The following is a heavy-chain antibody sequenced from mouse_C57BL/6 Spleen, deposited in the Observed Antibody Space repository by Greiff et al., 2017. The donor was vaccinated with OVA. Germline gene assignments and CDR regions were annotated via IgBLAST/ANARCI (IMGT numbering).Heavy chain of an antibody. CDR1: GYTFTSYT. V-gene: IGHV1-4*01. Sequence: QVQLKQSGADLARPGASVKMSCKASGYTFTSYTMHWVKQRPGQGLEWTGYINPSSGYTKYNQKFKDKATLTADKSSSTAYMQLSSLTSEDSAVYYCARSRGWYFDVWGTGTTVTVSS. CDR2: INPSSGYT. J-gene: IGHJ1*03. CDR3: ARSRGWYFDV.